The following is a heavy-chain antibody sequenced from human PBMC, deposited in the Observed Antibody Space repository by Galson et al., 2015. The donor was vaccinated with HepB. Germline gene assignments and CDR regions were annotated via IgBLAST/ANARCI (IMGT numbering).Heavy chain of an antibody. CDR3: ARMVGETPDV. D-gene: IGHD1-26*01. J-gene: IGHJ6*02. Sequence: CAISGDSVSSNSAAWNWIRQSPSRGLEWLGGTYYRSKWYTGYALSVKSRITIKPDTSKNQFSLQLNSVTPEDTAVYYCARMVGETPDVWGQGTTVTVSS. V-gene: IGHV6-1*01. CDR2: TYYRSKWYT. CDR1: GDSVSSNSAA.